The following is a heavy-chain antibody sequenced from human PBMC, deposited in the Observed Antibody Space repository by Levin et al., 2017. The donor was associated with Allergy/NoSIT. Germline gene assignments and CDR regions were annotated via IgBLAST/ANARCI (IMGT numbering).Heavy chain of an antibody. V-gene: IGHV3-33*01. D-gene: IGHD4-17*01. Sequence: GGSLRLSCAASGFTFSSYGMHWVRQAPGKGLEWVAVIWYDGSNKYYADSVKGRFTISRDNSKNTLYLQMNSLRAEDTAVYYCARDGDYDPRADYYYYYGMDVWGQGTTVTVSS. J-gene: IGHJ6*02. CDR2: IWYDGSNK. CDR1: GFTFSSYG. CDR3: ARDGDYDPRADYYYYYGMDV.